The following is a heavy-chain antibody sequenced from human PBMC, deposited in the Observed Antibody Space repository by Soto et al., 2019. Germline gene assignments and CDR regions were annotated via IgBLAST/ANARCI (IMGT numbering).Heavy chain of an antibody. J-gene: IGHJ5*02. V-gene: IGHV4-39*01. CDR3: ARQYYDFWSGYYFVNWFDP. D-gene: IGHD3-3*01. CDR2: IYYSGST. CDR1: GGSISSSSYY. Sequence: PSETLSLTCTVSGGSISSSSYYWGWIRQPPGKGLEWIGSIYYSGSTYYNPSLKSRVTISVDTSKNQFSLKLSSVTAADTAVYYCARQYYDFWSGYYFVNWFDPWGQGTLVTVPS.